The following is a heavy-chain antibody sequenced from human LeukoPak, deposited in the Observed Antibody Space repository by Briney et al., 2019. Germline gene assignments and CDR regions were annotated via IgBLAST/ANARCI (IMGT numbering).Heavy chain of an antibody. D-gene: IGHD1-20*01. J-gene: IGHJ4*02. CDR2: IYYSGST. V-gene: IGHV4-59*01. CDR1: GGSISSYY. Sequence: LETLSLTCTVSGGSISSYYWSWIRQPPGKGLEWIGYIYYSGSTNYNPSLKSRVTISVDTSKNQFSLKLSSVTAADTAVYYCARGVYNWSRSWWYYFDYWGQGTLVTVSS. CDR3: ARGVYNWSRSWWYYFDY.